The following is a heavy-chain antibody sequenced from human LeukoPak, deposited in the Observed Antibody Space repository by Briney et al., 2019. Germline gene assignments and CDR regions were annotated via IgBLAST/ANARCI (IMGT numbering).Heavy chain of an antibody. D-gene: IGHD6-19*01. CDR2: ISSNGGST. V-gene: IGHV3-64*01. J-gene: IGHJ5*02. CDR3: ARGAGNWFDP. CDR1: GFTFSSYA. Sequence: PRGSLRLSCAASGFTFSSYAMHWVRQAPGKGLKYVSAISSNGGSTYYANSVKGRFTISRDNSKNTLYLQMGSLRAEDMAVYYCARGAGNWFDPWGQGTLVTVSS.